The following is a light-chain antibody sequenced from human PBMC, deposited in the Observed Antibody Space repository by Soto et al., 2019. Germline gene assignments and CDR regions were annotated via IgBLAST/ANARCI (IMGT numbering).Light chain of an antibody. J-gene: IGLJ3*02. CDR2: EGS. V-gene: IGLV2-23*01. Sequence: QSALTQPASVSGSPGQSITISCTGTSSDVGSYNLVSWYQQHPGKAPKLMIYEGSKRPSGVSNRFSGSKSGNTASLTISGLQAEDEADYYCCSYAGSSILGVFGGGTQLTVL. CDR1: SSDVGSYNL. CDR3: CSYAGSSILGV.